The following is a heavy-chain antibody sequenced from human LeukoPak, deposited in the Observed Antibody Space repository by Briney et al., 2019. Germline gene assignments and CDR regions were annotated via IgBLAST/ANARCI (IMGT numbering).Heavy chain of an antibody. CDR3: ARGLPATLLAY. CDR1: GFTFSDYY. Sequence: GGSLRLSCVASGFTFSDYYMSWVRQAPGKGLEWVSYFSSSATATYYAGSVKGRFTISRDSAKNSLYLQMNSLRVEDTAAYYCARGLPATLLAYWGQGTLVTVSS. V-gene: IGHV3-11*01. CDR2: FSSSATAT. D-gene: IGHD2-2*01. J-gene: IGHJ4*02.